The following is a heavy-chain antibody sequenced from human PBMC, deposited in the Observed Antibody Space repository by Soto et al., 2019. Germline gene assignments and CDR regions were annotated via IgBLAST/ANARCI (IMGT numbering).Heavy chain of an antibody. Sequence: EVQLVESGGGLVKPGGSLRLSCAASGFTFSSYSMNWVRQAPGKGLEWVSSISSSSSYIYYADSVKGRFTISRDNAKNPLYLQMNSLRAEDTAVYYCASDLKQTEYCSSTSCYGEYWGQGTLVTVSS. CDR1: GFTFSSYS. D-gene: IGHD2-2*01. J-gene: IGHJ4*02. CDR2: ISSSSSYI. V-gene: IGHV3-21*01. CDR3: ASDLKQTEYCSSTSCYGEY.